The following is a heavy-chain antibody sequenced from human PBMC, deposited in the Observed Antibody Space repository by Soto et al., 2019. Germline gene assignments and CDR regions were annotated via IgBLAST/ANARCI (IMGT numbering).Heavy chain of an antibody. V-gene: IGHV3-7*01. CDR3: ARVYGSGSYASFDY. J-gene: IGHJ4*02. CDR1: GFTFSSYW. CDR2: IKQDGSEK. D-gene: IGHD3-10*01. Sequence: EVQLVESGGGLVQPGGSLRLSCAASGFTFSSYWMSWVRQAPGKGLEWVANIKQDGSEKYYVDSVKGRFTISRDNAKNSLYLQMNSLRAEDTAVYYCARVYGSGSYASFDYWGQGTLVTVSS.